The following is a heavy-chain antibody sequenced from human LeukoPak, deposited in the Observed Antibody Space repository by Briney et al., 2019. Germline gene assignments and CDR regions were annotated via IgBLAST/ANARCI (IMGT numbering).Heavy chain of an antibody. CDR1: GGSISGSY. CDR3: ARQSGGVGTKLDY. CDR2: IYDSGST. J-gene: IGHJ4*02. D-gene: IGHD3-16*01. V-gene: IGHV4-59*08. Sequence: SETLSLTCTVSGGSISGSYWSWIRQPPGKGLEWIGYIYDSGSTNYNPSLKSRVTISAETFKNQFSLKLSSVTAADTAVYYCARQSGGVGTKLDYWGQGTLVTVSS.